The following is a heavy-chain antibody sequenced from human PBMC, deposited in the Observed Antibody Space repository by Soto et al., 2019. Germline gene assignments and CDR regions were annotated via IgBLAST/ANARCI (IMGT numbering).Heavy chain of an antibody. V-gene: IGHV5-10-1*01. CDR2: IDPSDSYT. CDR1: GYSFTSYW. D-gene: IGHD6-6*01. Sequence: GESLKISCKGSGYSFTSYWISWVRQMPGKGLEWMGRIDPSDSYTNYSPSFQGHVTISADKSISTAYLQWSSLKASDTAMYYCARSIAARGGVDYYYYYGMDVWRQRTTVTVSS. J-gene: IGHJ6*02. CDR3: ARSIAARGGVDYYYYYGMDV.